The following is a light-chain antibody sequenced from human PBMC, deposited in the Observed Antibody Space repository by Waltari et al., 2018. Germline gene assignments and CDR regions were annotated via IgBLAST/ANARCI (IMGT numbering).Light chain of an antibody. CDR1: HDISNY. CDR2: DAA. CDR3: QQYDNLPIT. V-gene: IGKV1-33*01. J-gene: IGKJ5*01. Sequence: DIQMTQSPSSLSAYVGDRLTITCQASHDISNYLNWYQQKPGKAPKLLIYDAANLETGVPSRFSGSGSGTDFTFTISSLQPEDIATYYSQQYDNLPITFGQGTRLEIK.